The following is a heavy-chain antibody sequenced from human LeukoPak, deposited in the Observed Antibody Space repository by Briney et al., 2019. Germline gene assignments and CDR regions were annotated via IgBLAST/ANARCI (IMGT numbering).Heavy chain of an antibody. J-gene: IGHJ4*02. CDR2: INGRGDDT. D-gene: IGHD3-22*01. V-gene: IGHV3-23*01. Sequence: GGSLRLSCAAFSGFAMSWVRQAPGKGLEWVSAINGRGDDTYYPDSVKGRFTISRDNSNNTLYLQMNSLRAEDTAVYFCAKRGVVIRVILVGFHKEAYYFDSWGQGALVTVSS. CDR1: SGFA. CDR3: AKRGVVIRVILVGFHKEAYYFDS.